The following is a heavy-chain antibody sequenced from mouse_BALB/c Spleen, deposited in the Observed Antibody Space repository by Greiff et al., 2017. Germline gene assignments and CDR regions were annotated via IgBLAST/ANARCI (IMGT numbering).Heavy chain of an antibody. CDR3: ARYLITGDYYAMDY. Sequence: EVQVVESGPSLVKPSQTLSLTCSVTGDSITSGYWNWIRKFPGNKLEYMGYISYSGSTYYNPSLKSRISITRDTSKNQYYLQLNSVTTEDTATYYCARYLITGDYYAMDYWGQGTSVTVSS. CDR2: ISYSGST. CDR1: GDSITSGY. D-gene: IGHD2-4*01. V-gene: IGHV3-8*02. J-gene: IGHJ4*01.